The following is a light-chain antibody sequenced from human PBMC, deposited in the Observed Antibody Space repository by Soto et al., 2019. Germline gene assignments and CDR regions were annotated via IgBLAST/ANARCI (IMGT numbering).Light chain of an antibody. J-gene: IGKJ4*01. CDR1: QSVSNSY. V-gene: IGKV3-20*01. CDR3: QQYGSSPLT. Sequence: EIVLTQSPGTLSLSPGERATLSCRASQSVSNSYLAWYQQKPGQAPRLLIYGASSRAAGTPDRFSGSGSGTDFTLIISRLAPEDFAVYYCQQYGSSPLTFGGGTKVEIK. CDR2: GAS.